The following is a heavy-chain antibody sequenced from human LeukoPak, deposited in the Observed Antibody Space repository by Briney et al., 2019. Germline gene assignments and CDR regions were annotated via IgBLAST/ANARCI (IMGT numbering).Heavy chain of an antibody. CDR1: GFTFSSYG. J-gene: IGHJ3*02. V-gene: IGHV3-33*01. CDR3: ARGHSGSYYDAFDI. D-gene: IGHD1-26*01. Sequence: PGGSLRLSCAASGFTFSSYGMHWVRQAPGKGLEWVAVIWYDGSHKYYADSVKGRFTISRDNSKNTLYLQMNTLRAEDTAVYYCARGHSGSYYDAFDIWGQGTMVTVSS. CDR2: IWYDGSHK.